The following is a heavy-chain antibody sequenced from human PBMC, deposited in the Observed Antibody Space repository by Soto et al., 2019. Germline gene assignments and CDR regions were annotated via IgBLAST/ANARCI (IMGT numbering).Heavy chain of an antibody. CDR3: AKDVSGYSYGYGTYTFDY. V-gene: IGHV3-23*01. D-gene: IGHD5-18*01. Sequence: GGSLRLSCAASGFTFSSYAMSWVRQAPGKGLEWVSAISGSGGSTYYADSVKGRFTISRDNSKNTLYLQMNSLRAEDTAVYYCAKDVSGYSYGYGTYTFDYWGQGTLVTVSS. J-gene: IGHJ4*02. CDR2: ISGSGGST. CDR1: GFTFSSYA.